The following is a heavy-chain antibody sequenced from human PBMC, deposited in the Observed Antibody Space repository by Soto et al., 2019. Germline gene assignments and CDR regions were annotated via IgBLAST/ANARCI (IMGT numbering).Heavy chain of an antibody. CDR1: GGFVSSGSYY. CDR3: ARVERGTATTVVDAFDI. V-gene: IGHV4-34*01. Sequence: QVQLQQWGAGLLKPSETLSLTCAVYGGFVSSGSYYWSWIRQPPGKGLEWIGVMSHSGGTHFNPSLKSRVTISVDTYKNQFSLKMSSVTAADTALYYCARVERGTATTVVDAFDIWGPGTMVTVSS. D-gene: IGHD1-1*01. J-gene: IGHJ3*02. CDR2: MSHSGGT.